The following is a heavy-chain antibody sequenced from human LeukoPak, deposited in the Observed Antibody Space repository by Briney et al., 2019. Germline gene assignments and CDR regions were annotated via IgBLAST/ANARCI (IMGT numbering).Heavy chain of an antibody. D-gene: IGHD1-26*01. CDR1: GGSISSYY. CDR2: IYYSGST. V-gene: IGHV4-59*01. CDR3: AGSRGSYVYYYYGMDV. Sequence: SETLSLTCTVSGGSISSYYWSWIRQPPGKGLEWIGYIYYSGSTNYNPFLKSRVTISVDTSKNQFSLKLSSVTAADTAVYYCAGSRGSYVYYYYGMDVWGQGTTVTVSS. J-gene: IGHJ6*02.